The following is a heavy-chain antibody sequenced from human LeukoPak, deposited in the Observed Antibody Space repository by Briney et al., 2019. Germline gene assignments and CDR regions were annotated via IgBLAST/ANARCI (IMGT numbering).Heavy chain of an antibody. J-gene: IGHJ5*02. CDR2: ISSSSSTI. V-gene: IGHV3-48*03. CDR3: AKGGLVHRFDP. Sequence: GGSLRLSCAASGFTFSSYEMNWVRQAPGKGLEWVSYISSSSSTIYYADSVKGRFTISRDNAKNSLYLQMNSLRAEDTAVYYCAKGGLVHRFDPWGQGTLVTVSS. CDR1: GFTFSSYE.